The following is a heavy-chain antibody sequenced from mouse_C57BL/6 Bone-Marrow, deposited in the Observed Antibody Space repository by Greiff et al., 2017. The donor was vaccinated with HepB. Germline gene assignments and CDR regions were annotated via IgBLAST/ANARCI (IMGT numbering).Heavy chain of an antibody. Sequence: DVHLVESGGGLVQPGGSLSLSCAASGFTFTDYYMRWVRQPPGKGLEWMGFIRNKANGYTTEYKAYVKGRFTISIDNSQRILHLQMNARRAEDSATYYCARWRGGWFAYWGQGTLVTVSA. CDR2: IRNKANGYTT. CDR1: GFTFTDYY. J-gene: IGHJ3*01. CDR3: ARWRGGWFAY. V-gene: IGHV7-3*01.